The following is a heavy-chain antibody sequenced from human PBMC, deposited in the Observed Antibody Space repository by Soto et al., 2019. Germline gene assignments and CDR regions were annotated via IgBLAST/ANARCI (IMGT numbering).Heavy chain of an antibody. CDR2: IYYSGST. Sequence: SETLSLTCTVSGGSVSSGSYYWSWIRQPPGKGLEWIGYIYYSGSTNYNPSLKSRVTISVDTSKNQFSLKLSSVTAADTAVYYCARVTMATTDFDYWGQGTLVTVSS. D-gene: IGHD5-12*01. CDR1: GGSVSSGSYY. V-gene: IGHV4-61*01. J-gene: IGHJ4*02. CDR3: ARVTMATTDFDY.